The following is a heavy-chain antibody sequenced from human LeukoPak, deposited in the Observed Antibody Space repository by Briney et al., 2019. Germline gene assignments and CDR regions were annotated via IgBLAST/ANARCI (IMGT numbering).Heavy chain of an antibody. V-gene: IGHV1-18*01. CDR3: GRSVAFREIPRDF. J-gene: IGHJ4*02. Sequence: ASVKVSCKASGYTFTSYGISWVRQAPGQGLEWMGWISAYNGNTNYAQKLQGRVTMTTDTSTSTVYVELSSLRSEDTAVYYCGRSVAFREIPRDFWGQGTLVTVSS. CDR2: ISAYNGNT. D-gene: IGHD2-21*01. CDR1: GYTFTSYG.